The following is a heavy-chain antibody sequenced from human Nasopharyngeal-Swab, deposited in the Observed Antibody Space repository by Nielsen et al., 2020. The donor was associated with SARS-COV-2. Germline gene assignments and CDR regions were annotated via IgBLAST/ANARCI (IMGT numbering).Heavy chain of an antibody. J-gene: IGHJ6*02. CDR2: IIPIFGTA. D-gene: IGHD2-2*01. Sequence: SVKVSCKASGYTLTSYGISWVRQAPGQGLEWMGGIIPIFGTANYAQKFQGRVTITADESTSTAYMELSSLRSEDTAVYYCAGWDIVVVPAAQSDYYYYYGMDVWGQGTTVTVSS. CDR3: AGWDIVVVPAAQSDYYYYYGMDV. V-gene: IGHV1-69*13. CDR1: GYTLTSYG.